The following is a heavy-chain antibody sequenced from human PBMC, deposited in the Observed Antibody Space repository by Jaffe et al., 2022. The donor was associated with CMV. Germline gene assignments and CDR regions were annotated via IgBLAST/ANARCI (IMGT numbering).Heavy chain of an antibody. Sequence: QVQLVESGGGVVQPGRSLRLSCAASGLIFSSSGMHWVRQASGKGLEWVALISFDGREKYYVDSVKGRFTISRDNSKNTLYLQMNSLRAEDTAVYYCAKELYASGSGGLDVWGQGTTVTVSS. CDR3: AKELYASGSGGLDV. V-gene: IGHV3-30*18. J-gene: IGHJ6*02. D-gene: IGHD3-10*01. CDR1: GLIFSSSG. CDR2: ISFDGREK.